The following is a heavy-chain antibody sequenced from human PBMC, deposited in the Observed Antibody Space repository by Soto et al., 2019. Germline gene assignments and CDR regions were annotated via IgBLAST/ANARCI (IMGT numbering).Heavy chain of an antibody. CDR1: SDSMDNHC. V-gene: IGHV4-59*08. Sequence: STVSSDSMDNHCCRRIRQTPGKRLEWIGYIFYTGRTTYNPSLESRVTMSVDTSKNQFSLRLRSVTAADTALYFCARHSLALRKNNWFDPWGQGIMVTGSS. CDR2: IFYTGRT. CDR3: ARHSLALRKNNWFDP. J-gene: IGHJ5*02. D-gene: IGHD3-3*02.